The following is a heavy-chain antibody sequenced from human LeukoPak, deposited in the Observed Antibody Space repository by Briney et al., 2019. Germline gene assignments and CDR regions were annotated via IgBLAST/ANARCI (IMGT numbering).Heavy chain of an antibody. CDR1: GFTFSSFG. J-gene: IGHJ4*02. V-gene: IGHV3-NL1*01. CDR3: ASESFGSGSPGGYFDY. D-gene: IGHD3-10*01. CDR2: IYSGGST. Sequence: QPGGSLRLSCAASGFTFSSFGMHWVRQAPGKGLEWVSIIYSGGSTYYADSVKGRFTISRDNSKNTLYLQMNSLRAEDTAVYYCASESFGSGSPGGYFDYWGQGTLVTVSS.